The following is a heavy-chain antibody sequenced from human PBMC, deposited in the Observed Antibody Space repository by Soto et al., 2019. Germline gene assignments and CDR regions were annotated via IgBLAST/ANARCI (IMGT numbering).Heavy chain of an antibody. CDR1: GYTFSDIT. CDR2: ISGYNGKT. V-gene: IGHV1-18*01. CDR3: ASSPLGVRGVLTEHFQS. D-gene: IGHD3-10*01. J-gene: IGHJ1*01. Sequence: QVQLVQSGADVKKPGASVKVSCKSSGYTFSDITINWVRQAPGHGLEWMGWISGYNGKTDYAQKLRDRVTMTTDTSLSTVSMQLTSFVSTAPATYYCASSPLGVRGVLTEHFQSWGQGTPVIVSS.